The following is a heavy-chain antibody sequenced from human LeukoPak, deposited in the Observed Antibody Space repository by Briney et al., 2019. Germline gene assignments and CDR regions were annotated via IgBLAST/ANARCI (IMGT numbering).Heavy chain of an antibody. CDR1: GFTVSTNF. CDR3: ARKRPNYFDY. Sequence: GGSLRLSCAVSGFTVSTNFMSWVRQAPGKGPEWVANINLDGSQKYYVDSVKGRFTISRDNAENSLYLQMNSLRAEDTALYYCARKRPNYFDYWGQGTLVTVSS. J-gene: IGHJ4*02. V-gene: IGHV3-7*01. CDR2: INLDGSQK.